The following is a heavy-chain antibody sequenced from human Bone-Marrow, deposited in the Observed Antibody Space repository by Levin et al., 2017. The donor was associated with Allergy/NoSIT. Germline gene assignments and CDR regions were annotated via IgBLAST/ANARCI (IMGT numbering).Heavy chain of an antibody. CDR2: IKPDGNVK. D-gene: IGHD2-15*01. CDR3: ARGFCSGGTCDRGY. Sequence: LSLTCAASGFTFSSYYMNWVRQAPGKGLEWVANIKPDGNVKNYADSVKGRFTISRDNAKSSLYLQMNSLRAGDTAVYYCARGFCSGGTCDRGYWGQGTLVAVSS. J-gene: IGHJ4*02. V-gene: IGHV3-7*01. CDR1: GFTFSSYY.